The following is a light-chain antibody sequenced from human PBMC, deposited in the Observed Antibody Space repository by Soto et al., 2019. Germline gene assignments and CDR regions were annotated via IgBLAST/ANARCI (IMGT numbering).Light chain of an antibody. CDR3: AALDDSLNVLV. J-gene: IGLJ1*01. Sequence: QSVLTQPPSASGTPGQRVTISCSGSSSNIGSNTVNWYQQLPGTAPKLLIYNNSQRPSGVPDRFSGSKSGTSASLAISGLQSEDEADYYCAALDDSLNVLVFGTGTQLTVL. CDR2: NNS. CDR1: SSNIGSNT. V-gene: IGLV1-44*01.